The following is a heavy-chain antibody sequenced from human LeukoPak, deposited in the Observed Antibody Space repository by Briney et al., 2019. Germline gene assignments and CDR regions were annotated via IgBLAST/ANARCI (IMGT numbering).Heavy chain of an antibody. V-gene: IGHV3-7*03. CDR3: ARLQWEPPDY. Sequence: GGSLRLSCAASGFTFSNYWISWVRQAPGKGLEWVANIKQDGSEKYHVDSVKGRFTVSRDNANNLLYLQMNSLRVEDTAVYYCARLQWEPPDYWGQGTLVIVSS. CDR2: IKQDGSEK. J-gene: IGHJ4*02. D-gene: IGHD1-26*01. CDR1: GFTFSNYW.